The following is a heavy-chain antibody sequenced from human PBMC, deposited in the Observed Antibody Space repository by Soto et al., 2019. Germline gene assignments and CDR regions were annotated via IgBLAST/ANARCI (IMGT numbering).Heavy chain of an antibody. V-gene: IGHV1-18*01. J-gene: IGHJ4*02. Sequence: GASVKVSCKASGYTFTNFGISWVRQAPGQGLEWMGWISAYNGNTNYAQNFQGRVTMTTDTSTSTAYMELRSLRSDDTAVYYCAKTSYDSSGYFLYYFDHWGQGTLVTVSS. D-gene: IGHD3-22*01. CDR2: ISAYNGNT. CDR3: AKTSYDSSGYFLYYFDH. CDR1: GYTFTNFG.